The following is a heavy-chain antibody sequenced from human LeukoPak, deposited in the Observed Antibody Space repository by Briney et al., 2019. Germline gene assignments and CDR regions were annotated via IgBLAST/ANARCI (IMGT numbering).Heavy chain of an antibody. Sequence: SVKVSCKASGGSFTFTSHAITWVRQAPGQGLEWMAGIIPIYGSPSYAQRFQGRVTITSDESARTVYMELGSLRSEDTAVYYCAGFFYDNSHDAFDLWGQGTMVTVSS. D-gene: IGHD3-22*01. CDR2: IIPIYGSP. CDR1: GGSFTFTSHA. CDR3: AGFFYDNSHDAFDL. V-gene: IGHV1-69*01. J-gene: IGHJ3*01.